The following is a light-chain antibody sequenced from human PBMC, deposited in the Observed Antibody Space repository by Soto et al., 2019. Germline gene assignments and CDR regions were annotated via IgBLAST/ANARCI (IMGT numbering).Light chain of an antibody. CDR2: LGS. V-gene: IGKV2-28*01. J-gene: IGKJ4*01. CDR3: MQALQTPLT. CDR1: QRLLYSNGYNY. Sequence: TVVAQSPLTLPVTPGEPASISCRSSQRLLYSNGYNYLDWYLQKPGQSPQLLIYLGSNRASGVPDRFSGSGSGTDFTLKISRVEAEDVGVYYCMQALQTPLTFGGGTKVDIK.